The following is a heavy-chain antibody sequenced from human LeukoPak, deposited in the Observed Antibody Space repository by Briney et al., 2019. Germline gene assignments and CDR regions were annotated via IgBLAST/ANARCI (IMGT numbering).Heavy chain of an antibody. CDR3: AVLQYSSSWYED. J-gene: IGHJ4*02. CDR1: GYSISSGYY. Sequence: SETLSLTCTVSGYSISSGYYWGWIRQPPGKGLEWIGSINHSGSTNYNPSLKSRVTMSVDTSKNQFSLKLSSVTAADTAVYYCAVLQYSSSWYEDWGQGTLVTVSS. CDR2: INHSGST. D-gene: IGHD6-13*01. V-gene: IGHV4-38-2*02.